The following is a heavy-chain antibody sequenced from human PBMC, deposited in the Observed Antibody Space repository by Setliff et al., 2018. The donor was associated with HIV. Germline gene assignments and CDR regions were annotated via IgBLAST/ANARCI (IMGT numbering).Heavy chain of an antibody. Sequence: GASVKVSCKTSGGTFSIFSITWVRPARGQGLEWMGGIIPVFGPPNVAENFQRRLTITADESTNTASVELIGLKSEDKAVYYCARDPTGGAARFDYWGQGTLVTVSS. CDR1: GGTFSIFS. D-gene: IGHD6-6*01. CDR3: ARDPTGGAARFDY. J-gene: IGHJ4*02. CDR2: IIPVFGPP. V-gene: IGHV1-69*13.